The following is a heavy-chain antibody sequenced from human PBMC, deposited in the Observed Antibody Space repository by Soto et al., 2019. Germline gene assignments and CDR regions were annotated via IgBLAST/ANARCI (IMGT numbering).Heavy chain of an antibody. CDR2: INWNGGST. CDR1: GFTFDDYG. V-gene: IGHV3-20*04. CDR3: ASSEWRHYYYYGMDV. D-gene: IGHD3-3*01. J-gene: IGHJ6*02. Sequence: GGSLRLSCAASGFTFDDYGMSWVRQAPGKGLEWVSGINWNGGSTGYADSVKGRFTISRDNAKNSLYLQMNSLRAEDTALYYCASSEWRHYYYYGMDVWGQGTTVTVSS.